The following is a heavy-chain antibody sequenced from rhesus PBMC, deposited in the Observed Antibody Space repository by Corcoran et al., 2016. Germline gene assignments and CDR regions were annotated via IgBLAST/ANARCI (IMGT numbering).Heavy chain of an antibody. D-gene: IGHD2-2*01. J-gene: IGHJ4*01. V-gene: IGHV1-111*02. Sequence: VQLVQSGAEVKKPGASVKIPGKASRYPITDHHLNRVRNAPGTGLGWRGRFVPEDGEADYAQKFRDRVTITADMSTDPAYMELISLRSEDTAVYYCARGDKYYLLCFDYWGQGVLVTVSS. CDR3: ARGDKYYLLCFDY. CDR2: FVPEDGEA. CDR1: RYPITDHH.